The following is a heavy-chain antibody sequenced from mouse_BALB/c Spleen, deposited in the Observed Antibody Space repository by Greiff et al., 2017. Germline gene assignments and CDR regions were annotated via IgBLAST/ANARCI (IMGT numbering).Heavy chain of an antibody. CDR1: GYAFSSSW. CDR3: ARDYDAMDY. V-gene: IGHV1-82*01. J-gene: IGHJ4*01. CDR2: IYPGDGDT. Sequence: QVQLQQSGPELVKPGASVKISCKASGYAFSSSWMNWVKQRPGQGLEWIGRIYPGDGDTNYNGKFKGKATLTADKSSSTAYMQLSSLTSVDTAVYFCARDYDAMDYWGQGTSVTGSS.